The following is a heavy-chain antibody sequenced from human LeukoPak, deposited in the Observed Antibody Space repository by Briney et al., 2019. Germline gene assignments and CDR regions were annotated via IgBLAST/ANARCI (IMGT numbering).Heavy chain of an antibody. Sequence: PSETPSLTCAVYGGSFSDYYWSWIRQSPGKGLEWIGEINHSGSTNYNPSLKSRVTISVDTSKNQFSLKLNSVTAADTAVYYCASCSSTSWYAGDWFDPWGQGTLVTVSS. CDR3: ASCSSTSWYAGDWFDP. J-gene: IGHJ5*02. CDR2: INHSGST. D-gene: IGHD2-2*01. CDR1: GGSFSDYY. V-gene: IGHV4-34*01.